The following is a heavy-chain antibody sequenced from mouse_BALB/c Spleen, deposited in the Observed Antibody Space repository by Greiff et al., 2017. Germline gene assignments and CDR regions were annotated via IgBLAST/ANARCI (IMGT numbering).Heavy chain of an antibody. V-gene: IGHV5-17*02. CDR1: GFTFSSFG. Sequence: EVQLVESGGGLVQPGGSRKLSCAASGFTFSSFGMHWVRQAPEKGLEWVAYISSGSSTIYYPDTVTGRFTISRDNAKNTLYLEMSSLRSEDTAMYYCAREETARASYAMDYWGQGTSVTVSS. CDR3: AREETARASYAMDY. J-gene: IGHJ4*01. CDR2: ISSGSSTI. D-gene: IGHD3-2*01.